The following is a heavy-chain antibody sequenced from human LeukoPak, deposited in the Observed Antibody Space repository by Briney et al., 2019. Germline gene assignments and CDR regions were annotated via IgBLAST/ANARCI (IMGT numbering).Heavy chain of an antibody. CDR3: ASPKGYCSGGSCYAEYFQH. CDR2: IYSGGST. J-gene: IGHJ1*01. D-gene: IGHD2-15*01. Sequence: GGSLRLSCAASGFTFSSHAMSWVRQAPGKGLEWVSVIYSGGSTFYADSVTGRFTISRDNSKNTLYLQMNSLRAEDTAVYYCASPKGYCSGGSCYAEYFQHWGQGTRVTVSS. V-gene: IGHV3-66*02. CDR1: GFTFSSHA.